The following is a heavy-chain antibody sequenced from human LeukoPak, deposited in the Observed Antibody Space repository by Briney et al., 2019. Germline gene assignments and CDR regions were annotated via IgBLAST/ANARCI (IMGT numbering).Heavy chain of an antibody. Sequence: GGSLRLSCAASGFTFSTYTMNWVRQAPGKGLEWVSSISSSSSYIYYADSVTGRFTISRDNAKNSLCLQMNSLRAEDTAVYYCARDTSPILTGYSYYFDYWGQGTLVTVSS. J-gene: IGHJ4*02. CDR3: ARDTSPILTGYSYYFDY. D-gene: IGHD3-9*01. CDR2: ISSSSSYI. V-gene: IGHV3-21*01. CDR1: GFTFSTYT.